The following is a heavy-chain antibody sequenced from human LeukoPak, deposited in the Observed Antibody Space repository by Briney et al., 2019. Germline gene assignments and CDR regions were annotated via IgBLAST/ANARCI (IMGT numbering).Heavy chain of an antibody. CDR2: IYYSGST. J-gene: IGHJ4*02. Sequence: SETLSLTCTVSGGSISSYYWSWIRQPPGKGLEWIGYIYYSGSTNYNPYLKSRVTISVDTSNNQFSLKLSSVTAEATAVYYGARARHLPYYYDSSGYQSAPFDYWGQGTLVTVSS. D-gene: IGHD3-22*01. CDR1: GGSISSYY. V-gene: IGHV4-59*01. CDR3: ARARHLPYYYDSSGYQSAPFDY.